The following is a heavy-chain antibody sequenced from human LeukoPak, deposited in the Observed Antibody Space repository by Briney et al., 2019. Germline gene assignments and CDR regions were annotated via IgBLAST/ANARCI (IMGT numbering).Heavy chain of an antibody. V-gene: IGHV1-46*01. CDR2: INPGGGST. CDR3: ARAHYRYCSSTSCLGDFDY. CDR1: GYTFTGYY. Sequence: ASVKVSCKAFGYTFTGYYMHWVRQAPGQGLEWMGIINPGGGSTSYAQKFQGRVTMTRDTSTSTLYMELSSLRSEDTAVYYCARAHYRYCSSTSCLGDFDYWGQGTLVTVSS. D-gene: IGHD2-2*01. J-gene: IGHJ4*02.